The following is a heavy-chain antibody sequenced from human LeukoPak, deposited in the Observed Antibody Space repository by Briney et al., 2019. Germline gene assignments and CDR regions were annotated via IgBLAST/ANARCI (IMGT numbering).Heavy chain of an antibody. Sequence: PSGTLSLTCTVSGVSISSYYWSWIRQPPGKGLEWIGYIYYSGSTNYNPSLKSRVTISVDTSKNQFSLKLSSVTAADTAVYYCQRQLWFGEHHAFDIWGQGTMVTVSS. V-gene: IGHV4-59*01. D-gene: IGHD3-10*01. CDR2: IYYSGST. CDR1: GVSISSYY. J-gene: IGHJ3*02. CDR3: QRQLWFGEHHAFDI.